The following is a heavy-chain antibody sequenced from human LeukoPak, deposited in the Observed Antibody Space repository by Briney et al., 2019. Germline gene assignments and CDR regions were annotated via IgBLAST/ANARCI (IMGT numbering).Heavy chain of an antibody. CDR3: ARDFSDYYGSGSYLDY. J-gene: IGHJ4*02. CDR2: IYYSGST. D-gene: IGHD3-10*01. V-gene: IGHV4-31*03. Sequence: ASQTLSLTCTVSGGSISSGGYYWSWIRQHPGKGLECIGSIYYSGSTYYNPSLKSRVTISVDTSKNQFSLKLSSVTAADTAVYYCARDFSDYYGSGSYLDYWGQGTLVAVSS. CDR1: GGSISSGGYY.